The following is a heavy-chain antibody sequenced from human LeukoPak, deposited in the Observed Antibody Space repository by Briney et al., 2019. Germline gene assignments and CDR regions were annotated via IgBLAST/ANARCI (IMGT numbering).Heavy chain of an antibody. J-gene: IGHJ4*02. CDR3: VKDLYYHSSGSYYNEDY. Sequence: GGSLRLSCSASGFTFSSYAMHWLRQAPGKGLEYVSAISSNGGSTYYADSVKGRFTISRDNSKNTLNLQMSSLRAEDTAVYYCVKDLYYHSSGSYYNEDYWGQGTLVTVSS. V-gene: IGHV3-64D*09. D-gene: IGHD3-10*01. CDR1: GFTFSSYA. CDR2: ISSNGGST.